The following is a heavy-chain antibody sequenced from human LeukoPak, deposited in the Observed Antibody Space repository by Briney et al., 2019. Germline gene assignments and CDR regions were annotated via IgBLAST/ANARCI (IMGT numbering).Heavy chain of an antibody. J-gene: IGHJ6*02. Sequence: ASVKVSCKASGGTFSSYAISWVRQAPGQGLEWMGRIIPILGIANYAQKFQGRVTITADKSTSTAYMELSSLRSEDTAVYYCAREKDKDYYGVDVWGQGTTVTVSS. CDR2: IIPILGIA. CDR3: AREKDKDYYGVDV. V-gene: IGHV1-69*04. CDR1: GGTFSSYA.